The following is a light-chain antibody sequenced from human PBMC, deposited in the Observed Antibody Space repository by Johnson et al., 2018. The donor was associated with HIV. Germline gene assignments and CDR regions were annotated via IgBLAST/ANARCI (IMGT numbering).Light chain of an antibody. CDR1: SSNIGNNY. CDR3: GTWDTSLTTGGV. Sequence: QLVLTQPPSVSAAPGQKVTISCSGSSSNIGNNYVSWYQQLPGTAPKLLIYDNNNRPSGIPDRFSGSKSGTSATLAITGLQPGDEADYYCGTWDTSLTTGGVFGTGTKVTVL. V-gene: IGLV1-51*01. J-gene: IGLJ1*01. CDR2: DNN.